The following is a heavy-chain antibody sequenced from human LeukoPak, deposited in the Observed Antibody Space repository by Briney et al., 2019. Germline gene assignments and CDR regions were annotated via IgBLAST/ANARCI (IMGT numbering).Heavy chain of an antibody. CDR2: ISGSGGST. CDR1: GFTFSSYA. V-gene: IGHV3-23*01. Sequence: GGSLRLSCAASGFTFSSYAMSWVRQAPGKGLEWVSAISGSGGSTYYADSVKGRFTISRDNSKNTLYLQMNSLGAEDTAVYYCAKGLYTGLYYYYMDVWGKGTTVTVSS. CDR3: AKGLYTGLYYYYMDV. D-gene: IGHD1-14*01. J-gene: IGHJ6*03.